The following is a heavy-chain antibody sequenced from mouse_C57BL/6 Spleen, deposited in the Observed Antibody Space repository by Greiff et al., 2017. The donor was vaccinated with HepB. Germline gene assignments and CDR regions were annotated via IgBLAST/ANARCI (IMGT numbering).Heavy chain of an antibody. D-gene: IGHD2-14*01. J-gene: IGHJ3*01. CDR3: AREVPFAY. CDR2: INPSSGYT. V-gene: IGHV1-4*01. Sequence: VQLVESGAELARPGASVKMSCTASGYTFTSYTMHWVKQRPGQGLEWIGYINPSSGYTKYNQKFKDKDTLTADKSSSTTYMQLSSLTSEDSAVYYCAREVPFAYWGQGTLVTVSA. CDR1: GYTFTSYT.